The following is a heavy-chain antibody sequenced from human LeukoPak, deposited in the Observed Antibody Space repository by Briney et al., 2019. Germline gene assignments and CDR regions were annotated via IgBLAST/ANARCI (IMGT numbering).Heavy chain of an antibody. J-gene: IGHJ4*02. V-gene: IGHV3-23*01. CDR2: ISGSGGST. Sequence: GGSLRLSCAASGFTFSTYAMSWVRQAAGKGLEWVSGISGSGGSTYYADSAKGRFTISRDNSKNTLYLQMNSLRAEDTSVYYCAKNRDHSGYNPEGFDYWGQGTLVTLSS. D-gene: IGHD3-22*01. CDR3: AKNRDHSGYNPEGFDY. CDR1: GFTFSTYA.